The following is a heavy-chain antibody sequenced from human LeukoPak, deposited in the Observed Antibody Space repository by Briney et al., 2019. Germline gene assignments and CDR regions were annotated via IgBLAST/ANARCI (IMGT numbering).Heavy chain of an antibody. CDR2: IYYSGST. Sequence: SETLSLTCTVSGGSISSSSYYWGWIRQPPGKGLEWIGSIYYSGSTYYNPSLKSRVTISVDTSKNQFSLKLSSVTAADTAVYYCARGWVVVPAALDAFDIWSQGTMVTVSS. CDR3: ARGWVVVPAALDAFDI. V-gene: IGHV4-39*01. J-gene: IGHJ3*02. CDR1: GGSISSSSYY. D-gene: IGHD2-2*01.